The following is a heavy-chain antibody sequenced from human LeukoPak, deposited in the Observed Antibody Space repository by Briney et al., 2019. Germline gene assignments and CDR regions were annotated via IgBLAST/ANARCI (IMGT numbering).Heavy chain of an antibody. D-gene: IGHD2-2*01. CDR3: ATSTAGYNCFDP. Sequence: GGSLRLSCAASGFTFSSYWMHWVRQAPGKGLVWVSRINTDGSSTSYADSVKGRFTISRDNGKNTLYLQMNSLRAEDTAVYYCATSTAGYNCFDPWGQGTLVTVSS. CDR1: GFTFSSYW. V-gene: IGHV3-74*01. CDR2: INTDGSST. J-gene: IGHJ5*02.